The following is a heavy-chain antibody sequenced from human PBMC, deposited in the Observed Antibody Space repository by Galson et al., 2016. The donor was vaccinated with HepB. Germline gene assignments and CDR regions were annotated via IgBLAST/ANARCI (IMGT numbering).Heavy chain of an antibody. CDR2: ISGSETT. V-gene: IGHV3-23*01. J-gene: IGHJ4*02. D-gene: IGHD3-10*01. Sequence: SLRLSCAASGFTFSSYAMNWVRQAPGKGLEWVSTISGSETTSYADSMKGRFTISRDNSKNTLFLQMNSLRVEDMAVYYCAKGSDYYGWGSYPYYFDYWGQETLVTVSS. CDR3: AKGSDYYGWGSYPYYFDY. CDR1: GFTFSSYA.